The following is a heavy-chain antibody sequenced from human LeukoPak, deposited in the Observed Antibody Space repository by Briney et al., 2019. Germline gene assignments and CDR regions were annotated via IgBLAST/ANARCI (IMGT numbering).Heavy chain of an antibody. CDR2: ISFDGSNK. J-gene: IGHJ3*02. V-gene: IGHV3-30*04. D-gene: IGHD1-1*01. CDR3: ASLKIRRIGNAFDI. Sequence: GGSLRLSCAASGFTFRTYAMHWVRQAPGKGLEWVAVISFDGSNKYYADSVRGRFTISRDNAKESLFLQMNSLRPEDTALYYCASLKIRRIGNAFDIWGQGTMVTVSS. CDR1: GFTFRTYA.